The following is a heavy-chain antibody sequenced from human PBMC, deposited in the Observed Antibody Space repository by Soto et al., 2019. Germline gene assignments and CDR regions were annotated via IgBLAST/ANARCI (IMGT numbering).Heavy chain of an antibody. Sequence: ASVKVSCKASGYTFTSYARHWVRQAPGQRLEWMGWINAGNGNTKYSQKFQGRVTITGDTSASTAYMELSSLRSEDTAVYYCAGDLGYVWGSYPLGYYYGMDVWGQGTTVTVSS. V-gene: IGHV1-3*01. D-gene: IGHD3-16*02. J-gene: IGHJ6*02. CDR2: INAGNGNT. CDR3: AGDLGYVWGSYPLGYYYGMDV. CDR1: GYTFTSYA.